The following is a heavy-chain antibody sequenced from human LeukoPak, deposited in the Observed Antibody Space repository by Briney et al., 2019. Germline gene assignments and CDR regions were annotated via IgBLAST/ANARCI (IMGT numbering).Heavy chain of an antibody. V-gene: IGHV4-30-4*07. Sequence: LSLTCAASGGSISSGGYSWSWIPHPPGKGLAWIGYIYYSGSTYYNPSLKSRVTISVATSKNQFSLKLSSVTAADTAVYYCASRSGSYSRGGFDPWGQGTLVTVSS. CDR3: ASRSGSYSRGGFDP. J-gene: IGHJ5*02. D-gene: IGHD1-26*01. CDR2: IYYSGST. CDR1: GGSISSGGYS.